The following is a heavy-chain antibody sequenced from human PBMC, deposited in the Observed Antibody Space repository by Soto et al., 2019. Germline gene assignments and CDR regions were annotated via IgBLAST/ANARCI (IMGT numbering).Heavy chain of an antibody. V-gene: IGHV4-39*01. J-gene: IGHJ4*02. CDR3: ARGYDILTGYYGHFDY. Sequence: PSETLSLTCAVSGGSISSSSYYWGWIRQPPGQGLEWIATIYYGGTTYYKPSLKSRATISVDMSKNQFSLRLNSVTAADTAVYFCARGYDILTGYYGHFDYWGQGTPVTVSS. CDR1: GGSISSSSYY. D-gene: IGHD3-9*01. CDR2: IYYGGTT.